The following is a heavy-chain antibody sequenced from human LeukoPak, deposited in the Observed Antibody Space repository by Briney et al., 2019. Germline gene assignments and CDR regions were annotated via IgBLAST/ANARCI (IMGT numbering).Heavy chain of an antibody. CDR3: ANRLITMIG. J-gene: IGHJ4*02. Sequence: GGSLRLSCAASGFTFSSYWMSWVRQAPGKGLEWVSAISGSGGSTYYADSVKGRFTTSRDSSKNTLYLQMNSLRAEDTAVYYCANRLITMIGWGQGTLVTVSS. CDR2: ISGSGGST. D-gene: IGHD3-22*01. V-gene: IGHV3-23*01. CDR1: GFTFSSYW.